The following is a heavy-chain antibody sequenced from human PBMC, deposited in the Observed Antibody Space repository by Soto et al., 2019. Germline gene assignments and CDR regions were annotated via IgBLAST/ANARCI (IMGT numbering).Heavy chain of an antibody. D-gene: IGHD5-12*01. CDR1: GGSFSGYY. CDR2: INHSGST. CDR3: ARTLWIPFDY. J-gene: IGHJ4*02. V-gene: IGHV4-34*01. Sequence: SETLSLTCAVYGGSFSGYYWSWIRQPPGKGLEWIGEINHSGSTNYNPSLKSRVTISVDTSKNQFSLKLSSVTAADTAVYYCARTLWIPFDYWGQGTLVTVSS.